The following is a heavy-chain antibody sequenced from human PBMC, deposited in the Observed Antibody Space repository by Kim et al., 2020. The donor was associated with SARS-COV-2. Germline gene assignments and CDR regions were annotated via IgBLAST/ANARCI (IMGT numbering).Heavy chain of an antibody. CDR2: IYYSGST. Sequence: SETLSLTCTVSGGSISSSSYYWGWIRQPPGKGLEWIGSIYYSGSTYYNPSLKSRVTISVDTSKNQFSLKLSSVTAADTAVYYCARVGAGDSSSSSYYFD. CDR3: ARVGAGDSSSSSYYFD. D-gene: IGHD6-6*01. V-gene: IGHV4-39*07. J-gene: IGHJ4*01. CDR1: GGSISSSSYY.